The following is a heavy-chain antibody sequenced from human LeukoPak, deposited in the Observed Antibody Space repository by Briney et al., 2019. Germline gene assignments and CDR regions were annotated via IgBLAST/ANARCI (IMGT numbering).Heavy chain of an antibody. J-gene: IGHJ4*02. D-gene: IGHD2-2*01. CDR3: AREVPAATPNWDFDY. V-gene: IGHV3-48*01. Sequence: PGGSLRLSCAASGFTFSSYSMNWVRQAPGKGLEWVSYISSSSSTIYYADSVKGRFTISRDNAKNSLYLQMNSLRAEDTAVYYCAREVPAATPNWDFDYWGQGTLVTVSS. CDR1: GFTFSSYS. CDR2: ISSSSSTI.